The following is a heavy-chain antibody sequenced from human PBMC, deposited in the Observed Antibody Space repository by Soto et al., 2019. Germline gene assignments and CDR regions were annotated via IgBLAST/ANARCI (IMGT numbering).Heavy chain of an antibody. CDR1: GYSFKTYS. J-gene: IGHJ5*02. CDR2: INAGSGDT. Sequence: ASVKGSCKASGYSFKTYSIHWVRRAPGQRLEWMGSINAGSGDTKYSPQFQGRVTITRDTTATTAYMEMHSLRSEDTAVYYCARNRLLWYEDFDPWGQGTLVTVSS. CDR3: ARNRLLWYEDFDP. D-gene: IGHD2-21*01. V-gene: IGHV1-3*01.